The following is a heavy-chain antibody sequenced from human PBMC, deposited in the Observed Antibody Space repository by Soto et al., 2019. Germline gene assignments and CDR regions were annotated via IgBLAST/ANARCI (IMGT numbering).Heavy chain of an antibody. V-gene: IGHV4-4*02. CDR3: ARVWTTVTNWFDP. CDR2: IYHTGTT. CDR1: GGSISSSNL. D-gene: IGHD4-17*01. Sequence: SETLSLTCAVSGGSISSSNLWTWVRQPPGKGLEWIGEIYHTGTTNYHPSLKSRVTISVDKSKNHFSLKLSSVTAADTAVYYCARVWTTVTNWFDPWGQGTLVTVSS. J-gene: IGHJ5*02.